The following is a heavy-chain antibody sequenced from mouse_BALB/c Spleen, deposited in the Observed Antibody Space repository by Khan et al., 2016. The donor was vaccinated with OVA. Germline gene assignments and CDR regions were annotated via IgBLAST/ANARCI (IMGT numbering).Heavy chain of an antibody. V-gene: IGHV1S135*01. Sequence: VQLQQSGPELMKPGASVNISCKASGYSFTSYYIHWVKQSHGKSLEWIGYIDPFNGGTDYNQKFKGKATWTVDKSSRTAYMHLSSLTSEDSAVYYCARGAFCYWGQGTLVTVSA. CDR2: IDPFNGGT. CDR1: GYSFTSYY. J-gene: IGHJ3*02. CDR3: ARGAFCY.